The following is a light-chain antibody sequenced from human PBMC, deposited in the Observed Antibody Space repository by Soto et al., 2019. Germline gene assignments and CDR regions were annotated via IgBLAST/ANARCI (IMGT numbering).Light chain of an antibody. J-gene: IGKJ1*01. CDR3: QQYNSTPST. CDR2: DAS. Sequence: DIQMTQSPSTLSASVGDRVTITCRASQSISSWLAWYQQKPGKAPKLLIYDASSLESGVPSRFSGSGSGTELTLTISSLQPDDFATYYCQQYNSTPSTFGQGTKVEIK. V-gene: IGKV1-5*01. CDR1: QSISSW.